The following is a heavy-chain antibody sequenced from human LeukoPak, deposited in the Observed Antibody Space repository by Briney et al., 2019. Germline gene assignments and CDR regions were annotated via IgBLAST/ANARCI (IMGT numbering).Heavy chain of an antibody. Sequence: AGGSLRLSCAASGFTFSSHGMSWVRQAPGKGLEWVSTISGSGDYTYYADSVKGRFTISRDNAKNSLYLQMNSLRAEDTAVYYCASIYCGGDCYPGNDAFDIWGQGTMVTVSS. V-gene: IGHV3-23*01. J-gene: IGHJ3*02. D-gene: IGHD2-21*02. CDR3: ASIYCGGDCYPGNDAFDI. CDR1: GFTFSSHG. CDR2: ISGSGDYT.